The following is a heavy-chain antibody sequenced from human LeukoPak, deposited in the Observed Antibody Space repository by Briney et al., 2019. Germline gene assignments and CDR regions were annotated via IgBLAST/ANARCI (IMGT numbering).Heavy chain of an antibody. V-gene: IGHV1-8*01. CDR2: MNPNSGNT. CDR1: GYTFTSYD. D-gene: IGHD6-19*01. J-gene: IGHJ4*02. Sequence: GASVKVSCKASGYTFTSYDINWVRQATGQGLEWMGWMNPNSGNTGYAQKFQGRVAMTRNTSISTAYMELSSLRSEDTAVYYRARRSQAGGTGIGYWGQGTLVTVSS. CDR3: ARRSQAGGTGIGY.